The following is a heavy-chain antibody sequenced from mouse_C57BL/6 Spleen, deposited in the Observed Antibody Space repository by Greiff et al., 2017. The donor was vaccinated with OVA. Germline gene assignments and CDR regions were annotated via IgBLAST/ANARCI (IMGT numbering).Heavy chain of an antibody. CDR3: ARGGIVTTSYFDY. CDR2: IYPGDGDT. D-gene: IGHD2-5*01. V-gene: IGHV1-82*01. Sequence: VKLLESGPELVKPGASVKISCKASGYAFSSSWMNWVKQRPGKGLEWIGRIYPGDGDTNYNGKFKGKATLTADKSSSTAYMQLSSLTSEDSAVYVCARGGIVTTSYFDYWGQGTTLTVSS. J-gene: IGHJ2*01. CDR1: GYAFSSSW.